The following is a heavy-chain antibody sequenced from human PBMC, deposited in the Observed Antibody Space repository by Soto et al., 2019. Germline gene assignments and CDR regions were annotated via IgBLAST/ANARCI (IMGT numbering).Heavy chain of an antibody. D-gene: IGHD3-10*01. CDR1: GDSIYRSYW. CDR2: IFHTGTT. V-gene: IGHV4-4*02. J-gene: IGHJ5*02. CDR3: ASSARNGVFALS. Sequence: SETLPLTCGVSGDSIYRSYWWSWVRLPPGKGPEWIGEIFHTGTTNYNPSLKSRLTMSVDKSKKEISLKLDSVTAADTAVYFCASSARNGVFALSLGQGT.